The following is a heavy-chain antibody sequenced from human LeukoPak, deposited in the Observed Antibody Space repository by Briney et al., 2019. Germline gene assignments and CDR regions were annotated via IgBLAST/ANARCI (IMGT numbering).Heavy chain of an antibody. CDR2: INHSGST. CDR3: ARGSVVVVVAANYYYYYMDV. Sequence: SETLSLTCAVYGGSFSGYYWSWIRQPPGKGLEWIGEINHSGSTNYNPSLKSRVTISVDTSKNQLSLKLSSVTAADTAVYYCARGSVVVVVAANYYYYYMDVWGKGTTVTVSS. D-gene: IGHD2-15*01. CDR1: GGSFSGYY. J-gene: IGHJ6*03. V-gene: IGHV4-34*01.